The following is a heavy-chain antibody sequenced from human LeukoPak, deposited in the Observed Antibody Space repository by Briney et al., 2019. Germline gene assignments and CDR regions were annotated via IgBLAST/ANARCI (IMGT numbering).Heavy chain of an antibody. CDR1: GFPFSIYE. CDR2: IHSSGTIK. CDR3: ARDVTYYYDSSTYSLDY. J-gene: IGHJ4*02. D-gene: IGHD3-22*01. V-gene: IGHV3-48*03. Sequence: GGSLRLSCAVSGFPFSIYEMNWVRQAPGKGLEWVSNIHSSGTIKYYADSVKGRFSISRDNAKSSLYLQMNSLRVEDTAVYYCARDVTYYYDSSTYSLDYWGQGTLVTVSS.